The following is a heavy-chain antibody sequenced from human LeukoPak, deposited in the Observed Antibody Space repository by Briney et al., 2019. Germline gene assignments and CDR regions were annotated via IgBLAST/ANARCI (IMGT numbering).Heavy chain of an antibody. D-gene: IGHD1-1*01. CDR2: IFASGSTT. J-gene: IGHJ4*02. V-gene: IGHV3-23*05. Sequence: ETLSLTCTVSGGSISSYSYYWGWVRQAPGKGLEWVSLIFASGSTTKYADSVKGRFTISRDNSKNTLYLQMNSLRAEDTAVYYCAKDLRPDGINDFDHWGQGTLVTVSS. CDR3: AKDLRPDGINDFDH. CDR1: GGSISSYSYY.